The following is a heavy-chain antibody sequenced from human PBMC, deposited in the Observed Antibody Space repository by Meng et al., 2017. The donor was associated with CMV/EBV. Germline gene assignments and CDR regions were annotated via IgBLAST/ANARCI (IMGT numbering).Heavy chain of an antibody. CDR3: AKISGRTVSPYCSSTSCYTGRGYFDY. D-gene: IGHD2-2*02. CDR2: ISGSGGST. Sequence: GESLKISCAASGFTFSSYAMSWVRQAPGKGLKWVSAISGSGGSTYYADSVKGRFTISRDNSKNTLYLQMNSLRAEDTAVYYCAKISGRTVSPYCSSTSCYTGRGYFDYWGQGTLVTVSS. J-gene: IGHJ4*02. V-gene: IGHV3-23*01. CDR1: GFTFSSYA.